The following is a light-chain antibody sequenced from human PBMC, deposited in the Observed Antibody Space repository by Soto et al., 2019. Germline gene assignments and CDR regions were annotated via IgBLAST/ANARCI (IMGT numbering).Light chain of an antibody. Sequence: QSALTQPASVSGSPGQSITLSCTGTSSDVGGCNCVSWFQQHPGKAPKLLIYDVSNRPSGVSDRFSGSESGNTASLTISGLQAEDEADYYCSSYTNAFALGGYVFRSGTKLTVL. CDR1: SSDVGGCNC. J-gene: IGLJ1*01. CDR2: DVS. V-gene: IGLV2-14*01. CDR3: SSYTNAFALGGYV.